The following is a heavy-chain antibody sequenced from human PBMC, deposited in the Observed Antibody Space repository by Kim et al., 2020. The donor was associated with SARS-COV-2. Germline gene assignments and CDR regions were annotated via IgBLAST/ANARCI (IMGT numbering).Heavy chain of an antibody. J-gene: IGHJ4*02. D-gene: IGHD3-10*01. CDR2: IYHSGST. V-gene: IGHV4-30-2*01. Sequence: SETLSLTCAVSGGSISSGGYSWSWIRQPPGKGLEWIGYIYHSGSTYYNPSLKSRVTISVDRSKNQFSLKLSSVTAADTAVYYCARGFYYYGSGSYLDYWGQGTLVTVSS. CDR1: GGSISSGGYS. CDR3: ARGFYYYGSGSYLDY.